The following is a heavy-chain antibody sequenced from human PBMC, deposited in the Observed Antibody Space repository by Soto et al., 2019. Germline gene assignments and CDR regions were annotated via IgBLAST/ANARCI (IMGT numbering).Heavy chain of an antibody. Sequence: ASVKVSCKASGGTFSSYAISWVRQAPGQGLEWMGGIIPISGTANYAQKFQGRVTITADESTSTAYMELSSLRSEDTAVYYCARGGYSNYGDYYGMDVWGQGTTVTVSS. J-gene: IGHJ6*02. D-gene: IGHD4-4*01. CDR1: GGTFSSYA. CDR2: IIPISGTA. CDR3: ARGGYSNYGDYYGMDV. V-gene: IGHV1-69*13.